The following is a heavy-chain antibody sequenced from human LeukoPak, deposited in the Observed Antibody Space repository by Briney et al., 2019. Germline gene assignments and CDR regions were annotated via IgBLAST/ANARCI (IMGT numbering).Heavy chain of an antibody. V-gene: IGHV3-30-3*01. CDR3: ARDRSLAFLEWFDAFDI. CDR2: ISYDGSNK. D-gene: IGHD3-3*02. Sequence: QSGGSLRLSCAASGFTFSSYAMHWVRQAPGKGLEWVAVISYDGSNKYYADSVKGRFTISRDNSKNTLYLQMNSLRAEDTAVYYCARDRSLAFLEWFDAFDIWGQGAMVTVSS. J-gene: IGHJ3*02. CDR1: GFTFSSYA.